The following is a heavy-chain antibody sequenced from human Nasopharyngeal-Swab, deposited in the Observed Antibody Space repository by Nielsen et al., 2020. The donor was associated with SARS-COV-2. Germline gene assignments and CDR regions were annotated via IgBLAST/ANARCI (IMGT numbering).Heavy chain of an antibody. Sequence: SLKISCADSGFTFNTYAMTWVRQAPGKGLEWVSGISWNSGSIGYADSVKGRFTISRDNAKNSLYLQMNSLRAEDTALYYCAMYYYDSSGYSDYYGMDVWGQGTTVTVSS. V-gene: IGHV3-9*01. D-gene: IGHD3-22*01. CDR3: AMYYYDSSGYSDYYGMDV. CDR2: ISWNSGSI. CDR1: GFTFNTYA. J-gene: IGHJ6*02.